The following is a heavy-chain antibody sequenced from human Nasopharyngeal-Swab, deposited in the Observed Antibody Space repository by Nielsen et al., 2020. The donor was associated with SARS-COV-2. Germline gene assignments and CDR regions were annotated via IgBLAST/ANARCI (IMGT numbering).Heavy chain of an antibody. D-gene: IGHD3-10*01. V-gene: IGHV4-59*13. J-gene: IGHJ6*02. Sequence: SETLSLTCTVSSDSISPYFWNWIRQPPGMGLEWTGYISHSGSTNYTPSLKSRVTISIDTSKKQLSLKLRSVTAADTAVYYCARIDGWGAMDVWGQGTTVTVSS. CDR3: ARIDGWGAMDV. CDR2: ISHSGST. CDR1: SDSISPYF.